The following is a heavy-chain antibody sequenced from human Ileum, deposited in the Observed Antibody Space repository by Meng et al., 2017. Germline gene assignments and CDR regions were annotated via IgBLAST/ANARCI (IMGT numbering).Heavy chain of an antibody. V-gene: IGHV3-21*04. CDR2: ISSGSDYV. D-gene: IGHD2-15*01. CDR1: GFPFSSHS. J-gene: IGHJ4*02. CDR3: ARHLGYCSGGSCHQ. Sequence: EVQLVESGGGLVKPGGSRRRAGAAAGFPFSSHSMNWIRQAPGKSLEWVSFISSGSDYVYYGDSVRGRFTVSRDNAKNALYLQMGSLRVEDTALYFCARHLGYCSGGSCHQWGQGTLVTVSS.